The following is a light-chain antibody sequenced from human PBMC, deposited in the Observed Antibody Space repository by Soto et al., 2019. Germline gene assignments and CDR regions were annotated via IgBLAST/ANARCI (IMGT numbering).Light chain of an antibody. Sequence: DIQMTQSPSTLSASVGDRVTITCRASQSISSWLAWYQQKPGKAPKLLIYKASSLQSGVPSRFSGSGSGTEFSLSISSLQPDSLATYHFQQYDLIWTFGQGTKVEI. CDR2: KAS. V-gene: IGKV1-5*03. J-gene: IGKJ1*01. CDR3: QQYDLIWT. CDR1: QSISSW.